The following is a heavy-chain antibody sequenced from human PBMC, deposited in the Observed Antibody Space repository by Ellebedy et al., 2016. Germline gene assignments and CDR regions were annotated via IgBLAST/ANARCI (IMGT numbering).Heavy chain of an antibody. CDR1: GLTVTGAY. D-gene: IGHD5-18*01. V-gene: IGHV3-53*01. CDR3: AESGYSYAWSY. J-gene: IGHJ4*02. Sequence: GESLKISCTVSGLTVTGAYISWFRQPPGRGPEWVSMTSPNGDTHYADSVRGRFTMSRDNSKNTLYLQMNSLTADDTAVYFCAESGYSYAWSYWGQGTLVTVSS. CDR2: TSPNGDT.